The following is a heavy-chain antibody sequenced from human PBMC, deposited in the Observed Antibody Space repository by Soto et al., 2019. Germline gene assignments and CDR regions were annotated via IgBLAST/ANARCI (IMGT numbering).Heavy chain of an antibody. Sequence: QVHLVQSGAEVKKPGASVKVSCMASGYTFRSYAMHWVRQAPGQRLEWMGWINAGNGKTKYSQNFQGRVTITRDTAASTCDRKLSSPRSEDTPVYYWAGAGDYWGQGTLVIVSS. V-gene: IGHV1-3*01. J-gene: IGHJ4*02. CDR2: INAGNGKT. CDR1: GYTFRSYA. CDR3: AGAGDY.